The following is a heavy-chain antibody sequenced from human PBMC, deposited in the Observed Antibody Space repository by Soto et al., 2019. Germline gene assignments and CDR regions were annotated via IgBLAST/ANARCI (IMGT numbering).Heavy chain of an antibody. CDR3: ASSGGGEDY. CDR2: IYHSGGT. V-gene: IGHV4-4*02. J-gene: IGHJ4*02. Sequence: QVQLQESGPGLVKPSGTLSLSCAVSGGSISSSHWWTWVRQPPGKGLEWIGEIYHSGGTNFNPSRKMRVTISVDTSRNQFSLNLSSVTAAGTAVYYCASSGGGEDYWGQGILVTVSS. CDR1: GGSISSSHW. D-gene: IGHD3-16*01.